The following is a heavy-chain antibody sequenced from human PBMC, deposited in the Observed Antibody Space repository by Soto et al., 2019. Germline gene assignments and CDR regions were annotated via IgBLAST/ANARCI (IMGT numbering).Heavy chain of an antibody. CDR2: ISYDGSNK. Sequence: GGSLRLSCAASGFTFSSYGMHWVRQAPGKGLEWVAVISYDGSNKYYADSVKGRFTISRDNSKNTLYLQMNSLRAEDTAVYYCAKEDYYDSSGYYSHNPFDYWGQGTLVTVSS. V-gene: IGHV3-30*18. CDR3: AKEDYYDSSGYYSHNPFDY. CDR1: GFTFSSYG. D-gene: IGHD3-22*01. J-gene: IGHJ4*02.